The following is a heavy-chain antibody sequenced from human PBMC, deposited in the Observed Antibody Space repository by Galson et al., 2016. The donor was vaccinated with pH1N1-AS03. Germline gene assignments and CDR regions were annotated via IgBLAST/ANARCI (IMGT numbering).Heavy chain of an antibody. J-gene: IGHJ4*02. CDR2: IIPLLDKA. CDR3: AKGIANTDGLFDY. V-gene: IGHV1-69*10. D-gene: IGHD2-21*01. Sequence: SVKVSCKASGGTFSSHGISWVRQAPGQGLEWMGSIIPLLDKADYAQRFQGRVTITADESASTVNMELNSLRAEDTAVYYCAKGIANTDGLFDYWGPGTLVTVSS. CDR1: GGTFSSHG.